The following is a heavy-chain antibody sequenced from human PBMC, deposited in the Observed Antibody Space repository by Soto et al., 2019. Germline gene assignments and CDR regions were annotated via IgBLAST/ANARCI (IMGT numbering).Heavy chain of an antibody. Sequence: PGGSLRLSCAASGFTVSSTYMSWVRQAPGKGLEWVSIIFSSGESFYADSVKGRFTISRDSSDNTVYLQMNSLKAEDTAVYYCARGGIGMVRTFDHWGQGTLV. CDR1: GFTVSSTY. CDR2: IFSSGES. D-gene: IGHD3-10*01. CDR3: ARGGIGMVRTFDH. J-gene: IGHJ4*02. V-gene: IGHV3-53*01.